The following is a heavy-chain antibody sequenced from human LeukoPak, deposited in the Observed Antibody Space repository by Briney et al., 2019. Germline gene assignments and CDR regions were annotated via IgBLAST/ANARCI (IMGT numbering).Heavy chain of an antibody. CDR1: GFTFSTYW. J-gene: IGHJ4*02. D-gene: IGHD3-10*01. CDR2: INSDGSSA. Sequence: PGGSLRLSCAASGFTFSTYWTHWVRQAPGKGLVWVSRINSDGSSATYADSVKGRFTISRDNAKNTVYLQMNSLRVEDTAVYFCTSRNGSGDYWGQGTPVTVSS. CDR3: TSRNGSGDY. V-gene: IGHV3-74*01.